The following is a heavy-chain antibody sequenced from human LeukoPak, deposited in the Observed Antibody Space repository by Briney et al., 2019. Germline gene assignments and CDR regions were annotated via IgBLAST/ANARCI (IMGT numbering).Heavy chain of an antibody. V-gene: IGHV3-48*04. CDR1: GFTFSSYS. J-gene: IGHJ4*02. CDR2: ISSSGSTI. CDR3: ARSIAVADFDY. Sequence: GGSLRLSCAASGFTFSSYSMNWVRQAPGKGLEWVSYISSSGSTIYYADSVKGRFTISRDNAKNSLYLQMNSLRAEDTAVYYCARSIAVADFDYWGQGTLVTVSS. D-gene: IGHD6-19*01.